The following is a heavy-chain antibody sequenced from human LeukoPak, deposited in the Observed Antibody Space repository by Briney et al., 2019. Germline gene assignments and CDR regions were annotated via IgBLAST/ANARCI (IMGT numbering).Heavy chain of an antibody. CDR1: GYSFTNDW. Sequence: GESLKISCKGFGYSFTNDWIGWVRQMPGKGLGWMGIIYPGDSDAKYSPSFQGQVTMSVGKSITTAYLQWSSLKASDTAMYYCARTNWGALDYWGQGTLVTVSS. CDR2: IYPGDSDA. V-gene: IGHV5-51*01. CDR3: ARTNWGALDY. J-gene: IGHJ4*02. D-gene: IGHD7-27*01.